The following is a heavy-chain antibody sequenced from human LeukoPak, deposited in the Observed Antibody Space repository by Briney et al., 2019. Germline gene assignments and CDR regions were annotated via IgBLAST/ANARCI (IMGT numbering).Heavy chain of an antibody. V-gene: IGHV3-21*04. CDR2: ISSSSSYI. Sequence: GGSLRLSCAASGFTFSSYSMNWVRQAPGKGLEWVSYISSSSSYIYYADPVKGRFTISRDNAKNSLYLQMNSPRAEDTAVYYCARGGYSYGYWHWGQRTLVTVAS. D-gene: IGHD5-18*01. CDR3: ARGGYSYGYWH. J-gene: IGHJ4*02. CDR1: GFTFSSYS.